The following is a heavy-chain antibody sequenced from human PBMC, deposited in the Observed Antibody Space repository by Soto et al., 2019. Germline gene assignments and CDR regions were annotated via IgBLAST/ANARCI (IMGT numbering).Heavy chain of an antibody. CDR2: ISGSGDSA. CDR3: AKERSDHRIAAAAIDY. CDR1: GFTFSSYA. Sequence: GGSLRLSCAASGFTFSSYAMSWVRQAPGKGLEWVSSISGSGDSAYYADSVKGRFTISRDNSKNTLYLQINSLRAEETAVYYCAKERSDHRIAAAAIDYWGQGA. J-gene: IGHJ4*02. V-gene: IGHV3-23*01. D-gene: IGHD6-25*01.